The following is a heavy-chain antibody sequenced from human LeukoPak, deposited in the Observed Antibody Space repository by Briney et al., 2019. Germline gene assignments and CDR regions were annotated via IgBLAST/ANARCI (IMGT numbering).Heavy chain of an antibody. CDR1: GFTFSTYG. J-gene: IGHJ4*02. Sequence: GGSLRLSCAASGFTFSTYGMHWVRQAPGKGLEWVAVTRYDGSDRSYADSVKGRFTISRDNSKNTLYLQMNSLRGEDTAVYYCARRVTAMVTLDYWGQGTLVTVSS. CDR3: ARRVTAMVTLDY. CDR2: TRYDGSDR. V-gene: IGHV3-33*01. D-gene: IGHD5-18*01.